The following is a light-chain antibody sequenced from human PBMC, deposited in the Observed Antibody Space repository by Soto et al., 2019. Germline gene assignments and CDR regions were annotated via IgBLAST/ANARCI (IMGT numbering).Light chain of an antibody. Sequence: EIVVTQSPATLSLSPGERATLSCRASQSVSSYLAWYQQKPGQAPRLLIYDASNRATGIPARFSGSGSGTDFTLTISSLQSEDFAVYYCQQYSNWPLTFGGGTKVDIK. CDR1: QSVSSY. CDR2: DAS. V-gene: IGKV3-11*01. J-gene: IGKJ4*01. CDR3: QQYSNWPLT.